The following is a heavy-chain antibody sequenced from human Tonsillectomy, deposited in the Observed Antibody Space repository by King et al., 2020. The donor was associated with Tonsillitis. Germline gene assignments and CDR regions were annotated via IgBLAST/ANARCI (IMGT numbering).Heavy chain of an antibody. V-gene: IGHV3-33*08. CDR1: GFPFSSYG. CDR3: ARELVEYYYHYMDV. Sequence: VQLVESGGGVVQPGRSLRLSCEASGFPFSSYGMHWVRQAPGKGLEGVAVIWYDGSAKYYADSVKGRFTIPRDNSKNTLYLQMNSLRAEDTAVYYCARELVEYYYHYMDVWGKGTTVTVSS. CDR2: IWYDGSAK. J-gene: IGHJ6*03. D-gene: IGHD2-8*02.